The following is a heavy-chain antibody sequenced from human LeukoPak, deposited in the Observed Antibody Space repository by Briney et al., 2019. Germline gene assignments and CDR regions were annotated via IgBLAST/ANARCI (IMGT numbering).Heavy chain of an antibody. CDR3: ARSPSPAPFDP. Sequence: SVKVSCKASGGTFSSYAISWVRQAPGQGLERMGGIIPIFGTANYAQKCQGRVTITADESTITAYMELSSVRSEDTALYYCARSPSPAPFDPWGQGTLVTVSS. CDR1: GGTFSSYA. CDR2: IIPIFGTA. J-gene: IGHJ5*02. V-gene: IGHV1-69*01.